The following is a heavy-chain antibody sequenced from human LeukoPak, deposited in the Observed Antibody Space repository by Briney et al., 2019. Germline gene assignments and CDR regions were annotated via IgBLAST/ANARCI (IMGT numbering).Heavy chain of an antibody. CDR1: GGSFSGHY. CDR2: INHSGST. CDR3: SRESGAFCPFGY. J-gene: IGHJ4*02. Sequence: PSETLSLTCAVYGGSFSGHYWSWIRQPPGKGLEWIGEINHSGSTNYNPSLKSRVTISVDTSKNQFSLKLSSVTAADTAIYYCSRESGAFCPFGYWGQGTLVIVPP. D-gene: IGHD1-26*01. V-gene: IGHV4-34*01.